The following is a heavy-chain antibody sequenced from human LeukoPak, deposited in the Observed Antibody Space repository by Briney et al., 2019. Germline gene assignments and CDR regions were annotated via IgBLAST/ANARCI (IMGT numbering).Heavy chain of an antibody. V-gene: IGHV4-4*07. CDR2: LYASGTA. J-gene: IGHJ4*02. CDR3: ARATHSGDTSYVFDY. D-gene: IGHD1-26*01. Sequence: PSETLSLTCTVSGDSISSYYWNWFRQPAGKGLEWIGRLYASGTASYNPSLESRVSMSLDTSKNQFSLKLNSVTAADTAVYYCARATHSGDTSYVFDYWRQGTLVSVSS. CDR1: GDSISSYY.